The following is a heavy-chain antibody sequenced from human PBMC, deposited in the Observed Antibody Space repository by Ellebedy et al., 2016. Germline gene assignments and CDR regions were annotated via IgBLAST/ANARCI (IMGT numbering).Heavy chain of an antibody. CDR1: GFTFSSYS. CDR3: ARDLADYYFDY. CDR2: ISSSSSYI. J-gene: IGHJ4*02. D-gene: IGHD2-21*01. V-gene: IGHV3-21*01. Sequence: AGSLRLSXAASGFTFSSYSMNWVRQAPGKGLEWVSSISSSSSYIYYADSVKGRFTISRDNAKNSLYLQMNSLRAEDTAVYYCARDLADYYFDYWGQGTLVTVSS.